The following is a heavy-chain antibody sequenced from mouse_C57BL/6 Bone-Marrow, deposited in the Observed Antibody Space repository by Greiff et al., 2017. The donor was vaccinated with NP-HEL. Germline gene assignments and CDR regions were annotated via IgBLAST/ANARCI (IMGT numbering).Heavy chain of an antibody. Sequence: VQRVESGAELVKPGASVKLSCKASGYTFTSYWMHWVKQRPGQGLEWIGMIHPNSGSTNYNEKFKSKATLTVDKSSSTAYMQLSSLTSEDSAVYYCARSPVDYWGQGTTLTVSS. CDR2: IHPNSGST. CDR3: ARSPVDY. D-gene: IGHD6-1*01. J-gene: IGHJ2*01. CDR1: GYTFTSYW. V-gene: IGHV1-64*01.